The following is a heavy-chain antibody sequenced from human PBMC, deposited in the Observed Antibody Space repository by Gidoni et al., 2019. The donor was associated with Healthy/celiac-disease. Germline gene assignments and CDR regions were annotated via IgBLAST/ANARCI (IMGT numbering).Heavy chain of an antibody. CDR3: ARAAGSDYGMDV. CDR2: IGTAGDT. Sequence: EVQLVESGGGLVQPGGSLRLACAASGFTFSSYDMHWVRQATGKGLEWVSAIGTAGDTYYPGSVKGRFTISRENAKTSLYLQMSSLRAGDTAVYYCARAAGSDYGMDVWGQGTTVTVSS. V-gene: IGHV3-13*04. J-gene: IGHJ6*02. D-gene: IGHD6-25*01. CDR1: GFTFSSYD.